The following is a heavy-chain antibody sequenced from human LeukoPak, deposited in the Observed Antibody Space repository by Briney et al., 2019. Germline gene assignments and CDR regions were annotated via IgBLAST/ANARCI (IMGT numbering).Heavy chain of an antibody. CDR1: GFTFDDYG. CDR2: ISWNGGST. Sequence: GGSLRLSCAASGFTFDDYGMSWVRQAPGKGLEWVSGISWNGGSTGYADSVKGRLTISRDNAKNSLYLQMNSLRAEDTALYHCARGIRGSSWYYFDYWGQGTLVTVSS. CDR3: ARGIRGSSWYYFDY. D-gene: IGHD6-13*01. J-gene: IGHJ4*02. V-gene: IGHV3-20*01.